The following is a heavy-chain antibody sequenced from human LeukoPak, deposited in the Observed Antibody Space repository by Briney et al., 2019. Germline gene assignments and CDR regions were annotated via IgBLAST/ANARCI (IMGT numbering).Heavy chain of an antibody. D-gene: IGHD5-24*01. CDR1: GFTFSSSA. CDR3: AKSGYNRFDY. Sequence: GSLSLSCAASGFTFSSSAMSWVRPAPGKGLAWVSNIGGSGSGGSTYYADSVKGGFTISRDNSKNTLYLQMNSLRAEDTAVYYCAKSGYNRFDYWGQGTLVSVSS. J-gene: IGHJ4*02. V-gene: IGHV3-23*01. CDR2: IGGSGSGGST.